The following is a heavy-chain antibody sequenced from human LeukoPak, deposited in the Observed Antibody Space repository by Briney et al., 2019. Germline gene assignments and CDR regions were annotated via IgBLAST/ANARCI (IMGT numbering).Heavy chain of an antibody. CDR2: ISGSGDST. D-gene: IGHD6-19*01. CDR1: GFIFSSYA. CDR3: AKDSSGWYFHWYFDL. Sequence: QPGGSLRLSCAVSGFIFSSYAMNWVRQAPGKGLEWVSAISGSGDSTYYTDSVKGRFTISRDNSKNTLYLQMNSLRAEDTAVYYCAKDSSGWYFHWYFDLWGRGTLVTVSS. V-gene: IGHV3-23*01. J-gene: IGHJ2*01.